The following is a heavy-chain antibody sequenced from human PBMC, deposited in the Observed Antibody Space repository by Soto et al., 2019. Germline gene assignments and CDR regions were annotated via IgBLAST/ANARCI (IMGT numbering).Heavy chain of an antibody. D-gene: IGHD6-13*01. CDR1: GFTFSSYG. J-gene: IGHJ4*02. Sequence: PGGSLRLSCAASGFTFSSYGMHWVRQAPGKGLEWVAVISYDGSNKYYADSVKGRFTISRDNSKNTLYLQMNSLRAEDTAVYYCAKDRKLYRSSAYYFDYWGQGTLVTVSS. CDR2: ISYDGSNK. CDR3: AKDRKLYRSSAYYFDY. V-gene: IGHV3-30*18.